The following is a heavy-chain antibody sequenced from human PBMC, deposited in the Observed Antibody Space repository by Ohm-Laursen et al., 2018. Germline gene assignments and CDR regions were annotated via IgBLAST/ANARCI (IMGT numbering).Heavy chain of an antibody. J-gene: IGHJ6*02. CDR3: ARYSSSLYGMDV. V-gene: IGHV4-59*01. CDR1: GGSISSYY. Sequence: GTLSLTWTVSGGSISSYYWSWIRQPPGKGLEWIGYIYYSGSTNYNPSLKSRVTISVDTSKNQFSLKLSSVTAADTAVYYCARYSSSLYGMDVWGQGTTVTVSS. CDR2: IYYSGST. D-gene: IGHD6-13*01.